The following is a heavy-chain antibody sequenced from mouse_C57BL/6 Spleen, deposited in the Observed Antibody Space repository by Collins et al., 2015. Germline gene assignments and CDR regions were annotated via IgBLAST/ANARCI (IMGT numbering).Heavy chain of an antibody. J-gene: IGHJ2*01. V-gene: IGHV1-80*01. CDR3: ARAGDGYFDY. D-gene: IGHD2-3*01. CDR2: IYPGDGDT. CDR1: GYAFSSYW. Sequence: QVQLQQSGAELVRPGSSVKISCKASGYAFSSYWMNWVKQRPGQGLEWIGQIYPGDGDTNYNGKFKGKATLTADKSSSTAYMQLSSLTSEDSAVYFCARAGDGYFDYWGQGTTLTVSS.